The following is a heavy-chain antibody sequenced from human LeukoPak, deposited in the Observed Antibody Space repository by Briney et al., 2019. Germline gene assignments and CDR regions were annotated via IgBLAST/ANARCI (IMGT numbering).Heavy chain of an antibody. CDR1: GGSISSGDYY. CDR3: AGERESNLTGYYPSYFDY. CDR2: IYYSGST. J-gene: IGHJ4*02. V-gene: IGHV4-30-4*01. D-gene: IGHD3-9*01. Sequence: SETLSLTCTVPGGSISSGDYYWSWIRQPPGKGLEWIGYIYYSGSTYYNPSLKSRVTISVDTSKNQFSLKLSSVTAADTAVYYCAGERESNLTGYYPSYFDYWGQGTLVTVSS.